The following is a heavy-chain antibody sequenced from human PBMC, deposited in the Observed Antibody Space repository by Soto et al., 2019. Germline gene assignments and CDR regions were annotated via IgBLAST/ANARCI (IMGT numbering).Heavy chain of an antibody. J-gene: IGHJ6*02. CDR3: AGEIVVVPAAIKRIAGRSGSYYYGMDF. Sequence: GASVKVSCKASGGTFSSYAISWVRQAPGQGLEWMGGIIPIFGTANYAQKFQGRVTITADESTSTAYMEMSSLRSEDTAVYYCAGEIVVVPAAIKRIAGRSGSYYYGMDFWGQGTTVTVSS. CDR2: IIPIFGTA. D-gene: IGHD2-2*01. V-gene: IGHV1-69*13. CDR1: GGTFSSYA.